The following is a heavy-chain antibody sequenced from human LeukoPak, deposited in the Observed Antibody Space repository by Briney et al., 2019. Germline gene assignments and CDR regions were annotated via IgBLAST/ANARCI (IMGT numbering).Heavy chain of an antibody. Sequence: WASVKVSCKASGYTFTSYGISWVRQAPGQGLEWMGWISPYSDNTHYAQMLQGRVTMTTDTSTSTAYMDLRSLRSDDTAVYYCARDVSPGMATVVGSYWGQGTLVTVSS. CDR1: GYTFTSYG. J-gene: IGHJ4*02. V-gene: IGHV1-18*01. CDR3: ARDVSPGMATVVGSY. D-gene: IGHD5-24*01. CDR2: ISPYSDNT.